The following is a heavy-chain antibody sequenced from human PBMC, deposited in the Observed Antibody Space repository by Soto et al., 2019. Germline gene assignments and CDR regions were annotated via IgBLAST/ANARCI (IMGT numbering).Heavy chain of an antibody. D-gene: IGHD5-18*01. Sequence: SETLSLTCTVSGGSVSSGDYYWSWIRQPPGKGLEWIGYIYYSGSTNYNPSLKSRVSISLDTSKNQFSLRLTSVTAADTAVYYCARIPVDTYMINWFDPWGQGTLDTVSS. CDR1: GGSVSSGDYY. J-gene: IGHJ5*02. CDR2: IYYSGST. CDR3: ARIPVDTYMINWFDP. V-gene: IGHV4-61*08.